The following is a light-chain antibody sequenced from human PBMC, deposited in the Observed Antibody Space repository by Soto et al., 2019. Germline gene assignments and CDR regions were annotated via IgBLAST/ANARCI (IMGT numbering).Light chain of an antibody. CDR2: DVS. CDR1: SSDVGGYNY. Sequence: QSALTQPASVSGSPGQSITISCTGTSSDVGGYNYVSWYQQHPGKAPKLMIYDVSNRPSGVSNRFSGSKSGNTASLTISGLQAEDEPYYYSSSYTSSSTPHVVFGGGTTLTVL. V-gene: IGLV2-14*01. CDR3: SSYTSSSTPHVV. J-gene: IGLJ2*01.